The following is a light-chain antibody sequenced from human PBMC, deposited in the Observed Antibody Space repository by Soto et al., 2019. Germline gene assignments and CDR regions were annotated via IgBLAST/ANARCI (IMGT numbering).Light chain of an antibody. CDR1: SSDVGGCNF. CDR3: SSYAGSNNVL. V-gene: IGLV2-8*01. Sequence: QSALTQPPSASGSPGQSVAISCTGTSSDVGGCNFVSWYQQHPGKAPKVLIYEVSKRASGVPDRFSGSKSGNTASLTVSGLQAEDEADYYCSSYAGSNNVLFGGGTKLTVL. J-gene: IGLJ2*01. CDR2: EVS.